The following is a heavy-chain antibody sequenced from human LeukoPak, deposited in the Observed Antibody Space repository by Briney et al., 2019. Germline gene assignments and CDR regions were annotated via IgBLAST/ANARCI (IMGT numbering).Heavy chain of an antibody. D-gene: IGHD2-2*02. Sequence: ASVKVSCKASGYTFTGYYMHWVRQAPGQGLEGMGWINPNSGGTNYAQKFQGRVTITRDTSISTAYMELSRLRSDDTAVYYCASAPYCSSTSCYTPLNDWGPGTLVTVSS. CDR1: GYTFTGYY. V-gene: IGHV1-2*02. CDR3: ASAPYCSSTSCYTPLND. CDR2: INPNSGGT. J-gene: IGHJ4*02.